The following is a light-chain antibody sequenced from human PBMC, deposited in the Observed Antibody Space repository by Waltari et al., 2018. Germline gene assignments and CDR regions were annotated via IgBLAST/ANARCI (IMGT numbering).Light chain of an antibody. Sequence: QSALTQPASVSGSPGQSITISCTGTNSAVGDYNYVSWYQQHPGKAPKLMIYEVRNRPSGVSNRFSGSKSGNTASLTISGLQAEDEADYYCSSYTSSSDLVVFGGGTKVTVL. CDR2: EVR. CDR1: NSAVGDYNY. CDR3: SSYTSSSDLVV. V-gene: IGLV2-14*01. J-gene: IGLJ2*01.